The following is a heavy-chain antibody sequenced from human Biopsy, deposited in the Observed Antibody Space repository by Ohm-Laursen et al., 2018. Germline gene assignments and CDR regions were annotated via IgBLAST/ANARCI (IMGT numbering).Heavy chain of an antibody. CDR2: IYYSGST. Sequence: TLSLTCIVSGDSIARYYWTWIRQPPGKGLEWIGYIYYSGSTNYNPSLKSRVTISVDTSRNQFSLKLSSVTAADTAVYYCAGRPWPNAFDIWGQGTMVTVSS. D-gene: IGHD5-12*01. CDR3: AGRPWPNAFDI. CDR1: GDSIARYY. V-gene: IGHV4-59*01. J-gene: IGHJ3*02.